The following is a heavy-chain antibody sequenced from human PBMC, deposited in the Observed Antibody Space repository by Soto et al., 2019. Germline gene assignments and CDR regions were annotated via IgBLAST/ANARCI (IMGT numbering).Heavy chain of an antibody. CDR3: ARGALVYSYGFGLKEPHWFDP. CDR2: MYHSGST. J-gene: IGHJ5*02. Sequence: TLSLTCAVSGGSISSGGYSWSWIRQPPGKGLEWIGYMYHSGSTYYNPSLKSRVTISIDRSKNQFSLKLSSVTAADTAVYYCARGALVYSYGFGLKEPHWFDPWGQGTLVTVSS. D-gene: IGHD5-18*01. CDR1: GGSISSGGYS. V-gene: IGHV4-30-2*01.